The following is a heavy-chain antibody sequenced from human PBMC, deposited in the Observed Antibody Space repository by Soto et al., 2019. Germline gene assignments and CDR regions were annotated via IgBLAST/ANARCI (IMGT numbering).Heavy chain of an antibody. CDR2: ISAYNGNT. V-gene: IGHV1-18*01. D-gene: IGHD6-6*01. CDR3: ARSYSSSSRYFIYYYGMDV. Sequence: ASVKVSCKASGYTFTSYGISWVRQAPGQGLEWMGWISAYNGNTNYAQKLQGRVTMTTDTSTSTAYMELRSLRSDDTAVYYCARSYSSSSRYFIYYYGMDVWGQGTTVTVSS. CDR1: GYTFTSYG. J-gene: IGHJ6*02.